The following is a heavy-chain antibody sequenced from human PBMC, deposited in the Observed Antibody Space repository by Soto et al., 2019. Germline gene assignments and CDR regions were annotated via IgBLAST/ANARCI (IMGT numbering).Heavy chain of an antibody. CDR2: IIPIFGTA. J-gene: IGHJ4*02. CDR3: ARDIKGYDYPTHSLDF. Sequence: SVKVSCKASGGTFSSYAISWVRQAPGQGLEWMGGIIPIFGTANYAQKFQGRVTITADESTSTAYMELSSLRSEDTAVYYCARDIKGYDYPTHSLDFWARRTLVPVSS. D-gene: IGHD5-12*01. V-gene: IGHV1-69*13. CDR1: GGTFSSYA.